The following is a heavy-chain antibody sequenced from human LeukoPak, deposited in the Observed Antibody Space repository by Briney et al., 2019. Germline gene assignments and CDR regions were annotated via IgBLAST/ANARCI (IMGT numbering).Heavy chain of an antibody. D-gene: IGHD1-14*01. Sequence: GGSLRLSCTASGFTFGDYAMSWFRQAPGKGLEWVGFIRSKAYGGTTEYAASVKGRFTISRDDSKSIAYLQMNSLKTEDTAVYYCTTNRELREYYFDYWGQGTLVTVSS. CDR1: GFTFGDYA. J-gene: IGHJ4*02. CDR3: TTNRELREYYFDY. CDR2: IRSKAYGGTT. V-gene: IGHV3-49*03.